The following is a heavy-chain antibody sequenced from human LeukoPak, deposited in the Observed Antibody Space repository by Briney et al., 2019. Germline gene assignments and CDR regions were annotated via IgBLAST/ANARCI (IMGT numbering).Heavy chain of an antibody. D-gene: IGHD1-26*01. CDR1: GFTFSSYG. Sequence: PGGSLRLSCAASGFTFSSYGMHWVRQAPGKGLEWVAVIWYDGSNKYYADSVKGRFTISRDNSKNTLYLQMNSLRAEDTAVYYCARATRVGVTGFDYWGQGTLVTVSS. V-gene: IGHV3-33*01. J-gene: IGHJ4*02. CDR3: ARATRVGVTGFDY. CDR2: IWYDGSNK.